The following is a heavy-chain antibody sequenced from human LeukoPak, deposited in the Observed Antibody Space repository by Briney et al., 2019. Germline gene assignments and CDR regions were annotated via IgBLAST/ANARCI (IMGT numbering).Heavy chain of an antibody. CDR1: GGSISSYY. Sequence: SETLSLTCTISGGSISSYYWSWIRQPPGKGMEWIGYVYYSGTNNFNPSLRSRVTISVDTSKNQFSLKLNSVTAADTAIYYCARGKFYRRTPYIDSWGQGTLVAVSS. CDR2: VYYSGTN. V-gene: IGHV4-59*01. J-gene: IGHJ5*01. D-gene: IGHD1-26*01. CDR3: ARGKFYRRTPYIDS.